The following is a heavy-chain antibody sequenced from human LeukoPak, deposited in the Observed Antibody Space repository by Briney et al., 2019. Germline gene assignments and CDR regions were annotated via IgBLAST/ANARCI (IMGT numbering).Heavy chain of an antibody. V-gene: IGHV3-9*01. CDR1: GFTFEDYA. D-gene: IGHD3-22*01. CDR3: AKDISGYYYDSSDPPGFDY. CDR2: ISWNSGSI. Sequence: GGSLRLSCETSGFTFEDYAMHWVRQVPGKGLEWVSGISWNSGSIGYADSVKGRFIISRDNAKKSLYLQMNSLRAEDTALYYCAKDISGYYYDSSDPPGFDYWGQGTLVTVSS. J-gene: IGHJ4*02.